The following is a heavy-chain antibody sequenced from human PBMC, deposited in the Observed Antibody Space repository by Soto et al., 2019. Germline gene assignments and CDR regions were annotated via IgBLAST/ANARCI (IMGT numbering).Heavy chain of an antibody. CDR1: GFTFSNHG. CDR2: IWYDGTNR. Sequence: QVKLVESGGGVVQPGRSLRLSCAASGFTFSNHGMHWVRQAPGKGLEWVTVIWYDGTNRFYADSVKGRFTISRDISENTVFLQMHSLRAEDTAVYYCARESSSGRRDRIDYWGQGTLVTVSS. V-gene: IGHV3-33*01. D-gene: IGHD6-19*01. J-gene: IGHJ4*02. CDR3: ARESSSGRRDRIDY.